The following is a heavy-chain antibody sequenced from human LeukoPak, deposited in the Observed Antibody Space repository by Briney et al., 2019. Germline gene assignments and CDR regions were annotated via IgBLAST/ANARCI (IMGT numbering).Heavy chain of an antibody. CDR2: MNPNSGNT. Sequence: ASVKVSCKVSGYTLTELSMFWVRQATGQGLEWMGWMNPNSGNTGYAQKFQGRVTMTRNTSISTAYMELSSLRSEDTAVYYCARVLKAAGGYFDYWGQGTLVTVSS. J-gene: IGHJ4*02. CDR3: ARVLKAAGGYFDY. V-gene: IGHV1-8*01. CDR1: GYTLTELS. D-gene: IGHD6-13*01.